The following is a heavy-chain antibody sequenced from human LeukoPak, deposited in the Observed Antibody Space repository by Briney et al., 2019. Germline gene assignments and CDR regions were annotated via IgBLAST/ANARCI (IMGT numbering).Heavy chain of an antibody. CDR2: INHSGST. CDR3: ATFLKALEGCSNWFDP. V-gene: IGHV4-34*01. Sequence: SETLSLTCAVCGGSFSGYYWSWIRQPPGKGLEWIGEINHSGSTNHNPSLKSRVTISVDTSKNQFSLKLSSVTAADTAVYYCATFLKALEGCSNWFDPWGQGTLVTVSS. D-gene: IGHD3-3*01. CDR1: GGSFSGYY. J-gene: IGHJ5*02.